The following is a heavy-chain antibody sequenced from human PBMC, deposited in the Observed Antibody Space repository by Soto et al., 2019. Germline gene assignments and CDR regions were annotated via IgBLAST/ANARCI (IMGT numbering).Heavy chain of an antibody. CDR3: ARDCTSSGWCFFDY. Sequence: RASVKVSCKASGYTFTGYYMHWVRQAPGQGLEWMGWINPNSGGTNYAQKFQGWVTMTRDTSISTAYMELSRLRSDDTAVYYCARDCTSSGWCFFDYWGQGTLVTVSS. V-gene: IGHV1-2*04. CDR1: GYTFTGYY. D-gene: IGHD6-19*01. CDR2: INPNSGGT. J-gene: IGHJ4*02.